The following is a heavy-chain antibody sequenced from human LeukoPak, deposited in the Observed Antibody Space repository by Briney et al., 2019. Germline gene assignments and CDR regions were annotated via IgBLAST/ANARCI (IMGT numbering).Heavy chain of an antibody. CDR2: IIPIFGTA. CDR1: GGTFSSYG. V-gene: IGHV1-69*01. CDR3: ARDLRSSGYYWLTTFDI. Sequence: SVKVSCKASGGTFSSYGISWVRQAPGQGIEWMGGIIPIFGTANYAQKFQGRVTITADESTSTAYMELSSLRSEDTAVYYCARDLRSSGYYWLTTFDIWGQGTMVTVSS. J-gene: IGHJ3*02. D-gene: IGHD3-22*01.